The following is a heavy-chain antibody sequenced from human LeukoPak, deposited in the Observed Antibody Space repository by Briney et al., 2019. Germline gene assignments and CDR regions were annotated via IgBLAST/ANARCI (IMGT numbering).Heavy chain of an antibody. V-gene: IGHV4-38-2*02. CDR3: ARFGIVGTTDVFDL. D-gene: IGHD1-26*01. CDR2: IYHSGGA. J-gene: IGHJ3*01. Sequence: SETLSLTCTVSGYSINNGYYWAWIRQPPGKGLECIGNIYHSGGAYYSPSLKSRVTISVDTSKNQFSLKLRSVTAADTAVYYRARFGIVGTTDVFDLWGQGTAVTVSS. CDR1: GYSINNGYY.